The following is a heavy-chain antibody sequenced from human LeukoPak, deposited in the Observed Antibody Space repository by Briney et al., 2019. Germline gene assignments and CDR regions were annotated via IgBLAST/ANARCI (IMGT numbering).Heavy chain of an antibody. D-gene: IGHD4-17*01. J-gene: IGHJ4*02. V-gene: IGHV3-30*04. Sequence: GGSLRLSCAASGFTFSSYAMHWVRQAPGKGLEWVAVISYDGRNKYYADSVKGRFTISRDNSKNTLYLQMNSLRAEDTAVYYCARARSVTTLGGFDYWGQGTLVTVSS. CDR3: ARARSVTTLGGFDY. CDR2: ISYDGRNK. CDR1: GFTFSSYA.